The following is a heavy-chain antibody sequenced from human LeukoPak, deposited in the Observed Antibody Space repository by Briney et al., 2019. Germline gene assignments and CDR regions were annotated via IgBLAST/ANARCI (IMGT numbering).Heavy chain of an antibody. CDR2: IIPIFGTA. CDR1: GGTFISYA. J-gene: IGHJ4*02. Sequence: VSCKASGGTFISYAISWVRQAPGQGLEWMGGIIPIFGTANYAQKFQGRVTITADESTSTAYMELSNLRSDDTAVYYCARVGFCSGGLCPYYFDYWGQGTLXT. V-gene: IGHV1-69*01. D-gene: IGHD2-15*01. CDR3: ARVGFCSGGLCPYYFDY.